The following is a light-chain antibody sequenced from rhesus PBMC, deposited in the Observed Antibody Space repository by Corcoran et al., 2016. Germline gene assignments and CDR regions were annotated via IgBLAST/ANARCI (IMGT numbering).Light chain of an antibody. V-gene: IGKV3-40*03. Sequence: EIGMTQSPATLSLSPGETATLSCRASESVGSYFAWYQPKPGQAPKLLVHSAYFRATGIPVRLRGSGSRTEFTLTISSLEPEDVGVYHCQQYNDLLWTFGQGTKVEIK. CDR3: QQYNDLLWT. CDR2: SAY. CDR1: ESVGSY. J-gene: IGKJ1*01.